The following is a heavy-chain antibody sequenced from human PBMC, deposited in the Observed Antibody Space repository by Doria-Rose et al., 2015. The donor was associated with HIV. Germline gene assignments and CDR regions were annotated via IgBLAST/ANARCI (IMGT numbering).Heavy chain of an antibody. J-gene: IGHJ4*02. D-gene: IGHD3-22*01. Sequence: QVQLVQSGGGVAQPGRSLRLSCAASGFTFTNYGMHWVRQAPGKGLEWVAVISFDGSEKYCADSVKGRFTISRDNSKNTMYLQMNSLRPEDTAVYYCAKDGDDSSGWADPFFDSWGQGTLVTVSS. CDR3: AKDGDDSSGWADPFFDS. CDR2: ISFDGSEK. V-gene: IGHV3-30*18. CDR1: GFTFTNYG.